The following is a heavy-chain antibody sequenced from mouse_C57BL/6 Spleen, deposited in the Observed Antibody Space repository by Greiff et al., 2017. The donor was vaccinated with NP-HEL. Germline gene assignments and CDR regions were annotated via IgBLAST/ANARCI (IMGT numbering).Heavy chain of an antibody. J-gene: IGHJ4*01. V-gene: IGHV1-15*01. CDR2: IDTETGGT. Sequence: VQLQQSGAELVRPGASVTLSCKASGYTFTDYEMHWVKQTPVHGLEWIGAIDTETGGTAYNQKFKGKAILTADKSSSTAYMELRSLTSEDSAVYYCTRWSFITTVVAHYAMDYWGQGTSVTVSS. CDR1: GYTFTDYE. CDR3: TRWSFITTVVAHYAMDY. D-gene: IGHD1-1*01.